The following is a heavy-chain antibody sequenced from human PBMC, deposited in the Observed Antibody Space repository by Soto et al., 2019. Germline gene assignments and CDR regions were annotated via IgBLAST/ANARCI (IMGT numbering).Heavy chain of an antibody. CDR1: GFTFSSYW. Sequence: GSLRLSCAASGFTFSSYWMHWVRQAPGKGLVWVSRINSDGSSTSYADSVKGRFTISRDNAKNTGYLQMNSLGAEDTAVYYCARDPLAWYFDLWGRGTLVTVSS. J-gene: IGHJ2*01. CDR3: ARDPLAWYFDL. V-gene: IGHV3-74*01. CDR2: INSDGSST.